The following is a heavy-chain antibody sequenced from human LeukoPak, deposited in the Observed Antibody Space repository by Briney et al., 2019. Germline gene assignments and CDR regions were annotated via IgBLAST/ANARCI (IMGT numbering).Heavy chain of an antibody. V-gene: IGHV4-39*01. CDR1: GGSISSGSYY. CDR2: IYYNGDT. D-gene: IGHD6-6*01. CDR3: SSHSRSGHFYFYYMVV. J-gene: IGHJ6*03. Sequence: SETLSLTCTVSGGSISSGSYYWGWIRQSPGKGLEWIGSIYYNGDTSYNPSLNSRVTISVDTSKNQFSLKLNSVTAADTAVYYCSSHSRSGHFYFYYMVVWGKGTTVTVSS.